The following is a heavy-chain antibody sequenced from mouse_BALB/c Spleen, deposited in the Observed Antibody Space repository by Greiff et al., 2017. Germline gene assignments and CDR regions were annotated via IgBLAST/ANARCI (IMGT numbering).Heavy chain of an antibody. J-gene: IGHJ3*01. Sequence: QVQLQQSGAELVRPGSSVKISCKASGYAFSSYWMNWVKQRPGQGLEWIGQIYPGDGDTNYNGKFKGKATLTADKSSSTAYMQLSSLTSEDSAVYFCAREGPKNGFAYWGQGTLVTVSA. CDR1: GYAFSSYW. V-gene: IGHV1-80*01. CDR3: AREGPKNGFAY. CDR2: IYPGDGDT.